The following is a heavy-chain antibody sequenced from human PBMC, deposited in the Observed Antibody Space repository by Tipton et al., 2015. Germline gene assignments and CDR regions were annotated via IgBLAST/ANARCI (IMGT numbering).Heavy chain of an antibody. CDR1: GFIFSTYD. D-gene: IGHD5-24*01. Sequence: SLRLSCAASGFIFSTYDMHWVRQAPGKGLEYVSAIRSDGGGTVYADSVKGRFTISRDNSKNTLYLQMSSLRPDDTAVYYCVKKLRVDGYGSWGQGTLVTVSS. V-gene: IGHV3-64D*08. CDR2: IRSDGGGT. CDR3: VKKLRVDGYGS. J-gene: IGHJ5*02.